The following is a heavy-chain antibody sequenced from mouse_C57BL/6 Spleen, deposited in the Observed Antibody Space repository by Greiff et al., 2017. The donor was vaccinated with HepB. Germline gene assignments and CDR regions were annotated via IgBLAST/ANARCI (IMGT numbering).Heavy chain of an antibody. D-gene: IGHD2-3*01. CDR1: GYTFTSYW. Sequence: VQLQQSGAELVRPGSSVKLSCKASGYTFTSYWMDWVKQRPGQGLEWIGNIYPSDSETHYNQKFKDKAKLTVDKSSSTAYMQLSRLTSEDSAVYYCARRGWLQFDYWGQGTTLTVSS. J-gene: IGHJ2*01. CDR2: IYPSDSET. CDR3: ARRGWLQFDY. V-gene: IGHV1-61*01.